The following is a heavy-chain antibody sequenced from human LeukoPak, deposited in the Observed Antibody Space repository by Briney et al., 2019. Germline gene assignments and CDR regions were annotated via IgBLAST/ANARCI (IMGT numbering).Heavy chain of an antibody. J-gene: IGHJ4*02. D-gene: IGHD6-19*01. CDR1: GFTFSSYA. CDR2: ISGSGGST. CDR3: AKSRGGGWYYFDY. V-gene: IGHV3-23*01. Sequence: GGSLRLSCSASGFTFSSYAMSWVRQAPGKGLEWVSAISGSGGSTYYADSVKGRFTISRDNSKNTLYLQMNSLRAEDTAVYYCAKSRGGGWYYFDYWGQGTLVTVSS.